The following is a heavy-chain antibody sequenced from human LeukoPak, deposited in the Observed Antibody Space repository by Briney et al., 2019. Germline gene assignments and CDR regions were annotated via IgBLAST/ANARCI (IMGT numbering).Heavy chain of an antibody. D-gene: IGHD6-13*01. CDR3: ARAPSIAAASGFDP. CDR1: GGSISSYY. CDR2: IYYSGST. J-gene: IGHJ5*02. Sequence: SETLSLTCTVSGGSISSYYWSWIRQPPGKGLEWIGYIYYSGSTNYNPSLKSRVTISVDTSKNQFSLKLSSVTAADTAVYYCARAPSIAAASGFDPWGQGTLVTVSS. V-gene: IGHV4-59*01.